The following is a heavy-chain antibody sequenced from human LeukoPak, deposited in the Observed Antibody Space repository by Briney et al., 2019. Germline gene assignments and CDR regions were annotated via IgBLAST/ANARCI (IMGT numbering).Heavy chain of an antibody. CDR1: GFTFTSYG. Sequence: GGSLRLSCAASGFTFTSYGKTWVRQAPGKGLEWVSSISSSSSYIYYSDSVKGRFTISRDNAKNSLYLQMNSLRAEDTAVYYCARGRLTYYYDSSGYPFDYWGQGTLVTVSS. CDR2: ISSSSSYI. D-gene: IGHD3-22*01. CDR3: ARGRLTYYYDSSGYPFDY. V-gene: IGHV3-21*01. J-gene: IGHJ4*02.